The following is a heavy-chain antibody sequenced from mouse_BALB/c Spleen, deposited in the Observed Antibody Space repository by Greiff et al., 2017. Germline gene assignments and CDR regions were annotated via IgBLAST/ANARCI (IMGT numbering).Heavy chain of an antibody. J-gene: IGHJ4*01. Sequence: EVQVVESGGGLVKPGGSLKLSCAASGFTFSSYAMSWVRQTPEKRLEWVAYISSGGGSTYYPDTVKGRFTISRDNAKNTLYLQMSSLKSEDTAMYYCARPLRRYYAMDYWGQGTSVTVSS. CDR3: ARPLRRYYAMDY. CDR1: GFTFSSYA. V-gene: IGHV5-12-1*01. D-gene: IGHD1-2*01. CDR2: ISSGGGST.